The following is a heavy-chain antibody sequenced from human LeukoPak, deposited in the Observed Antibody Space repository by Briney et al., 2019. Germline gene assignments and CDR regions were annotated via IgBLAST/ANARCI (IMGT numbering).Heavy chain of an antibody. Sequence: GGSLRLSCAASGFTFSSYWMSWVRQAPGKGLEWVASIKQDGSEKYYVDSVKGRFTISRDNAKNSLYLQMNSLRAEDTAVYYCARDFEDSDYYYYYMDVWGKGTTVTVSS. J-gene: IGHJ6*03. D-gene: IGHD2-15*01. CDR1: GFTFSSYW. CDR3: ARDFEDSDYYYYYMDV. V-gene: IGHV3-7*01. CDR2: IKQDGSEK.